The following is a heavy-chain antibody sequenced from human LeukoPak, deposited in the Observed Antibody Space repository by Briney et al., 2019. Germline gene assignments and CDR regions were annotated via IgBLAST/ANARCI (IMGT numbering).Heavy chain of an antibody. CDR2: ISYDGSNK. V-gene: IGHV3-30*18. D-gene: IGHD3-22*01. CDR3: AKGTSSGYGPSDDY. Sequence: GGSLRLSCAASGFTFSSYGMHWVRQAPGKGLEWVAVISYDGSNKYYADSVKGRFTISRDNSKNTLYLQMNSLRAEDPAVYYCAKGTSSGYGPSDDYWGQGALVTVSS. CDR1: GFTFSSYG. J-gene: IGHJ4*02.